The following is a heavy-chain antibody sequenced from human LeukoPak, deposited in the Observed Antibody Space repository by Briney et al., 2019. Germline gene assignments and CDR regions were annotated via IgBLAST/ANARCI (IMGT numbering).Heavy chain of an antibody. CDR3: ARDTYCGGDCYSGVHFDY. V-gene: IGHV1-24*01. CDR2: FDPEDGET. Sequence: ASVKVSCKVSGYTLTELSMHWVRQAPGKGLEWMGGFDPEDGETIYAQKFQGRVTMTEDTSTDTAYMELSSLRSEDTAVYYCARDTYCGGDCYSGVHFDYWGQGTLVTVSS. J-gene: IGHJ4*02. CDR1: GYTLTELS. D-gene: IGHD2-21*02.